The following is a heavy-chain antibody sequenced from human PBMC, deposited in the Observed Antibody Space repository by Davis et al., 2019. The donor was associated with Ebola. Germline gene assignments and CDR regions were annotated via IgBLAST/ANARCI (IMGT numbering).Heavy chain of an antibody. Sequence: GESLKISCAASGFTFSSYGMHWVRQAPGKGLEWVAVISYDGSNKYYADSVKGRFTISRDNSKNTVYMQMNSLRAEDTAVYYCARDAGNRNGYHDAFDIWGQGTVVTVSS. V-gene: IGHV3-30*03. CDR1: GFTFSSYG. J-gene: IGHJ3*02. D-gene: IGHD3-22*01. CDR2: ISYDGSNK. CDR3: ARDAGNRNGYHDAFDI.